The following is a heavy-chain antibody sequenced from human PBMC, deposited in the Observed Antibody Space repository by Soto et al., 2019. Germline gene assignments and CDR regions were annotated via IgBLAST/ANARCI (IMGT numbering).Heavy chain of an antibody. Sequence: ASVKVSCKVSGYSFSEMSMHWVRQTPEKGLEWMGSFDGEDGQTMYAQKFQGRVTITADESTSTAYMELSSLRSEDTAVYYCARICGGDCYPNWFDPWGQGTLVTVSS. CDR3: ARICGGDCYPNWFDP. CDR2: FDGEDGQT. J-gene: IGHJ5*02. D-gene: IGHD2-21*02. CDR1: GYSFSEMS. V-gene: IGHV1-24*01.